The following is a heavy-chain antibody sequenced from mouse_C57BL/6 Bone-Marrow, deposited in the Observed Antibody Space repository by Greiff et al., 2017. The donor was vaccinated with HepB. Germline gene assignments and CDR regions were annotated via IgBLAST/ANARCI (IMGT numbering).Heavy chain of an antibody. CDR1: GYTFTSYW. J-gene: IGHJ1*03. D-gene: IGHD2-1*01. CDR3: ARGGCYGNYVWYFDV. CDR2: IDPSDSYT. Sequence: QVQLKQPGAELVKPGASVKLSCKASGYTFTSYWMQWVKQRPGQGLEWIGEIDPSDSYTNYNQKFKGKATLTVDTSSSTAYMQLSSLTSEDSAVYYCARGGCYGNYVWYFDVWGTGTTVTVSS. V-gene: IGHV1-50*01.